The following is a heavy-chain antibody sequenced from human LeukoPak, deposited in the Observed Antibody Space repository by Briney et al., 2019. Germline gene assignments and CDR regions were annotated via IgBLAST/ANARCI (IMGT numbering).Heavy chain of an antibody. Sequence: PGGSLRLSCAASGFTVSGTYMSWVRQAAGKGLEWVSVIYSGGSTYYADSVKGRFTISRDNSKNTLYLQLNSLRAEDTGVYYCARYLTGWSSAFDIWGQGTMVSVSS. CDR3: ARYLTGWSSAFDI. J-gene: IGHJ3*02. D-gene: IGHD6-19*01. CDR2: IYSGGST. CDR1: GFTVSGTY. V-gene: IGHV3-66*01.